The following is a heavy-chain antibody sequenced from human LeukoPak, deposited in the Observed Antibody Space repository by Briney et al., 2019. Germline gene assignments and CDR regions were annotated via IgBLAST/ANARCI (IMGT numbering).Heavy chain of an antibody. J-gene: IGHJ4*02. D-gene: IGHD2-2*01. V-gene: IGHV3-23*01. Sequence: GGSLRLSCTASGFSFNSYAMNWVRQAPGKGLEWVASIIGPGGDTYHAGSVRGRFAISRDNSKNTLYLQMSHLRVEDTALYYCAKAAAERCTSIKCYPFDSWGQGTLVAVSS. CDR3: AKAAAERCTSIKCYPFDS. CDR1: GFSFNSYA. CDR2: IIGPGGDT.